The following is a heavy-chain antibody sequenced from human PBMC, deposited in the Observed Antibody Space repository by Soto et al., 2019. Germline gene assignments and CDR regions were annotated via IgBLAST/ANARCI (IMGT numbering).Heavy chain of an antibody. V-gene: IGHV4-30-2*01. CDR3: ARVKTPTRYCSGGSCYDWFDP. D-gene: IGHD2-15*01. J-gene: IGHJ5*02. CDR2: IYHSGST. CDR1: GGSISSGGYS. Sequence: SETLSLTCAVSGGSISSGGYSWSWIRQPPGKGLEWIGYIYHSGSTYYNPSLKSRVTTSVDRSKNQFSLKLSSVTAADTAVYYCARVKTPTRYCSGGSCYDWFDPWGQGTLVTVSS.